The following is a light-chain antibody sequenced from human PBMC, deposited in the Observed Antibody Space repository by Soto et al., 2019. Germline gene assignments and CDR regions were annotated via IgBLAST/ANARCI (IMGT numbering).Light chain of an antibody. CDR3: QQNGSAPIYT. Sequence: EIVLTQSPGTLSLSPGERATLFCRASQSVSRAYLAWYQQKAGQAPRLLIYCASSRGTGIPDRFSGSEYVTHFALTISRLEPDDFALYYCQQNGSAPIYTFGQGTKLEIK. CDR2: CAS. CDR1: QSVSRAY. J-gene: IGKJ2*01. V-gene: IGKV3-20*01.